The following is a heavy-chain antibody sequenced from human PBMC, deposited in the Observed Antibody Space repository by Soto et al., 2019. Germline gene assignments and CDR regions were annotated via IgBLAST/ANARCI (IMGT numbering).Heavy chain of an antibody. CDR2: IRAYNGNT. CDR3: ARGPRPRWFGEFPFYYYYGMDV. Sequence: ASVKVSCKASGYTFTSYGISWVRQAPGQGLEWMGWIRAYNGNTNYAQKLQGRVTMTTDTSTSTAYMELRSLRSDDTAVYYCARGPRPRWFGEFPFYYYYGMDVWGQGTTVTVSS. J-gene: IGHJ6*02. V-gene: IGHV1-18*04. D-gene: IGHD3-10*01. CDR1: GYTFTSYG.